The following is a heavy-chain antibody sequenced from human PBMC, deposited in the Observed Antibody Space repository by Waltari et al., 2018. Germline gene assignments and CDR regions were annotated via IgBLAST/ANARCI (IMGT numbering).Heavy chain of an antibody. CDR1: GDSMRPTDC. D-gene: IGHD2-15*01. J-gene: IGHJ4*02. CDR2: VHRSGRP. V-gene: IGHV4-4*02. Sequence: QLTLQESGPGLVKPSGTLSLTCGVLGDSMRPTDCWSCVRQPPGQGLAWIGQVHRSGRPNYSPYVPSQVTMSLDTPNNQFSWELTSATAADTAVYYCARDRGRGLYLDSWGPGILVTVSP. CDR3: ARDRGRGLYLDS.